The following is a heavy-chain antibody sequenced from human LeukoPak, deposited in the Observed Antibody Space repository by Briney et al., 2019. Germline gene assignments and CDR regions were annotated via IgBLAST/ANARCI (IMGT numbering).Heavy chain of an antibody. CDR3: ARSGYCSGGSCFFYFDY. V-gene: IGHV4-59*01. CDR2: MYYSGST. CDR1: GGSISSYY. D-gene: IGHD2-15*01. J-gene: IGHJ4*02. Sequence: PSETLSLTCTVSGGSISSYYWSWLRQPPGKGLEWLGYMYYSGSTNYNPSLKSRVTISVDTSKNQFSLKLSSVTAADTAVYYCARSGYCSGGSCFFYFDYWGQGTLVTVSS.